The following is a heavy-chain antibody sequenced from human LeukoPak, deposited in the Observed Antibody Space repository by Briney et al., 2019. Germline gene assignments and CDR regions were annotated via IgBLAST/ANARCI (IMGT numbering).Heavy chain of an antibody. J-gene: IGHJ4*02. CDR1: GLTFSSYW. CDR3: ARGLSGYASSLGY. Sequence: GSLRLSCAASGLTFSSYWMHWVRQAPGKGLVWVSRINNDGSTTTYADSVKGRFTISRDNAKNTLYLQMNSLRAEDTAVYYCARGLSGYASSLGYWGQGTLVTVSS. CDR2: INNDGSTT. D-gene: IGHD6-6*01. V-gene: IGHV3-74*01.